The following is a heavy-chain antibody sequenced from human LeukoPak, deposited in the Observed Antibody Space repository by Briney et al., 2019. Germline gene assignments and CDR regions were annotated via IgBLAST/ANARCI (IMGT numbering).Heavy chain of an antibody. CDR3: AKDLDGSGSR. CDR1: GFTFSSYG. Sequence: PGGSLRLSCAASGFTFSSYGMHWVRQAPGKGLEWVAVISYDGSNKYYADSVKGRFTISRDNSKNTLYLQMNSLRAEDTAVYYCAKDLDGSGSRWGQGTLVTVSS. CDR2: ISYDGSNK. J-gene: IGHJ4*02. V-gene: IGHV3-30*18. D-gene: IGHD3-10*01.